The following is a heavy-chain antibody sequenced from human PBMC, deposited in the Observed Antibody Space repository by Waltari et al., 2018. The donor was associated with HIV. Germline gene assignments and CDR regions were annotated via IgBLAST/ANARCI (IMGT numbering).Heavy chain of an antibody. J-gene: IGHJ5*02. V-gene: IGHV4-59*01. Sequence: QVQLQESGPGLVTPSETLSLTCTVSGGSISSYYWSWIRQPPGKGLAWIGYIYYSGSTNYNPSLKSRVTISVDTSKNQFSLKLSSVTAADTAVYYCARGALGSSSWYPSSHNNWFDPWGQGTLVTVSS. CDR3: ARGALGSSSWYPSSHNNWFDP. CDR2: IYYSGST. D-gene: IGHD6-13*01. CDR1: GGSISSYY.